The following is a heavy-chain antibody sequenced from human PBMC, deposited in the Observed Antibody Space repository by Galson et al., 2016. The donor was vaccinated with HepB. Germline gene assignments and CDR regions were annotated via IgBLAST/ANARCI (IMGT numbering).Heavy chain of an antibody. CDR1: GFTFSSYF. CDR2: ISSSSTFI. D-gene: IGHD3-22*01. J-gene: IGHJ6*02. CDR3: ARLNRYVDYYDSSGYYDPARTRGMDV. Sequence: SLRLSCAASGFTFSSYFMNWVRQAPGKGLEWVSSISSSSTFIYYADSVKGRFTISRDNAKNSLYLQMNSLRAEDPAVYYCARLNRYVDYYDSSGYYDPARTRGMDVWGQGTTVTVSS. V-gene: IGHV3-21*01.